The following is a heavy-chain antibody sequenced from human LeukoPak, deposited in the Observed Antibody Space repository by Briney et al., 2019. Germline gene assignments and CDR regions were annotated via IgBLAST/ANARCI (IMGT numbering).Heavy chain of an antibody. D-gene: IGHD1-1*01. CDR1: GFTFSSYA. J-gene: IGHJ6*03. V-gene: IGHV3-30*04. CDR2: ISYDGSNK. Sequence: GGSLRLSCAASGFTFSSYAMHWVRQAPGKGLEWVAVISYDGSNKYYADSVKGRFTISRYNSKNTLYLQMNSLRAEDTSVYYCARAVQLERPPPLIGHYYMDVWGKGTTVTVSS. CDR3: ARAVQLERPPPLIGHYYMDV.